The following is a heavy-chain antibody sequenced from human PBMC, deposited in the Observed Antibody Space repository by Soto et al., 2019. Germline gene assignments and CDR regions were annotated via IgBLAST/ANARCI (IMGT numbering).Heavy chain of an antibody. CDR2: IIPIFGTA. V-gene: IGHV1-69*13. CDR1: GGTFSSYA. J-gene: IGHJ6*02. Sequence: AASVKVSCKASGGTFSSYAISWVRQAPGQGLEWMGGIIPIFGTANYAQKFQGRVTITADESTSTAYMELSSLRSEDTAVYYCATRYSGYDARYYYYGMDVWGQGTTVTVSS. CDR3: ATRYSGYDARYYYYGMDV. D-gene: IGHD5-12*01.